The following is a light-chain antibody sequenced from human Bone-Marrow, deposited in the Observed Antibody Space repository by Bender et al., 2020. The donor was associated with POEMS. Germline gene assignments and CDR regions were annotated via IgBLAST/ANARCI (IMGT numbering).Light chain of an antibody. J-gene: IGLJ1*01. CDR2: DDS. Sequence: SYVLTQSPSVSVAPGQTVRITCGGNNIGSKSVHWYQQKPGQAPGPVVYDDSDRTAGIPERFSGSNSGNTATLTISRVEAGDEADYYCQVWDSSSDHYIFGSGTKFTVL. CDR3: QVWDSSSDHYI. CDR1: NIGSKS. V-gene: IGLV3-21*02.